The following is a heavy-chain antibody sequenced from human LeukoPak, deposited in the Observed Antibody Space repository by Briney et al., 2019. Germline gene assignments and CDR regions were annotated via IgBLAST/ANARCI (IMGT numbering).Heavy chain of an antibody. J-gene: IGHJ4*02. CDR3: ARRAVTAMVLGDFDY. CDR2: IYPGDSDT. D-gene: IGHD5-18*01. V-gene: IGHV5-51*01. CDR1: GYSFTSYW. Sequence: GESLQISCKGSGYSFTSYWIGWVRQMPGKGLEWMGIIYPGDSDTRYSPSFQGQVTISADKSISTAYQQWSSLKASDTAMYYCARRAVTAMVLGDFDYWGQGTLVTVSS.